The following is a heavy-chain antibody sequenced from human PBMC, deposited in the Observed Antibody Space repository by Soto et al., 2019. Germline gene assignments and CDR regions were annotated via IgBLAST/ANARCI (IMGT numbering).Heavy chain of an antibody. D-gene: IGHD7-27*01. J-gene: IGHJ4*02. V-gene: IGHV4-59*01. CDR3: VREETGAADY. Sequence: SETLSLTCTVSGDSISGFYWSWIRQPPGKGLEWIGYINHAGSTYYSPSLQSRVTISLDASKNQFSLQVRSVTAADTAVYYCVREETGAADYWGPGTLVTVSS. CDR2: INHAGST. CDR1: GDSISGFY.